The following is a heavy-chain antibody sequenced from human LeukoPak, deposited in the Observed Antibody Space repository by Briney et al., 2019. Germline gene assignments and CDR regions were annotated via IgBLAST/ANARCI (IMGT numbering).Heavy chain of an antibody. Sequence: SVKVSCKASGGTFSSHVISWVRQAPGQGLEWMGRITPILGTTNYAQKFQGRVTITADKSTSTAYMELSSLRSEDTAVYYCARGGAGYYYDSSGYYYCDYWGQGTLVTVSS. D-gene: IGHD3-22*01. CDR1: GGTFSSHV. V-gene: IGHV1-69*04. CDR2: ITPILGTT. CDR3: ARGGAGYYYDSSGYYYCDY. J-gene: IGHJ4*02.